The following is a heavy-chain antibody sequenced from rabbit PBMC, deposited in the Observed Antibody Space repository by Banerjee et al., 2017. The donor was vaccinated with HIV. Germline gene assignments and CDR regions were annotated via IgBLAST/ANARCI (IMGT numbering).Heavy chain of an antibody. Sequence: ELVESGGGLVQPGESLKLSCNASGIDFSSYGISWVRQAPGKGPEWIAYIYPGFGIRNYANSVKGRFTISSDNAQSTVFLQMTSLTAADTATYFCAREGYSYDDYGDYPQFNLWGQGTLVTVS. D-gene: IGHD2-1*01. J-gene: IGHJ4*01. CDR1: GIDFSSYG. CDR2: IYPGFGIR. V-gene: IGHV1S47*01. CDR3: AREGYSYDDYGDYPQFNL.